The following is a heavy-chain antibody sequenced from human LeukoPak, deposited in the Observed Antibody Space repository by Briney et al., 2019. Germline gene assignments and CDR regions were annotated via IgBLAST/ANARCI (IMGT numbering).Heavy chain of an antibody. V-gene: IGHV4-34*01. CDR3: ASAGRYCSGGSCYGVDY. J-gene: IGHJ4*02. Sequence: SQTLSLTCAVYGGSFSGYYWSWIRQPPGKGLEWIGEINHSGSTNYNPSLKSRVTISVDTSKNQFSLKLSSVTAADTAVYYGASAGRYCSGGSCYGVDYWGQGTLVTVSS. CDR2: INHSGST. D-gene: IGHD2-15*01. CDR1: GGSFSGYY.